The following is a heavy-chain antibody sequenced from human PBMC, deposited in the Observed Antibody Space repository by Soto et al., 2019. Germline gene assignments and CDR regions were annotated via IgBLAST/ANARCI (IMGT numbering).Heavy chain of an antibody. CDR3: AKDRSSTSCYAFDY. Sequence: EVQLLESGGGLVQPGGSLRLSCAASGFTFRNYAMSWARQAPGKGLEWVSAISGSGGTTHYADSVKGRFTISRDNSKNTLYLQMNSLRVEDTAVYYCAKDRSSTSCYAFDYWGQGSLVTVYS. CDR2: ISGSGGTT. V-gene: IGHV3-23*01. CDR1: GFTFRNYA. D-gene: IGHD2-2*01. J-gene: IGHJ4*02.